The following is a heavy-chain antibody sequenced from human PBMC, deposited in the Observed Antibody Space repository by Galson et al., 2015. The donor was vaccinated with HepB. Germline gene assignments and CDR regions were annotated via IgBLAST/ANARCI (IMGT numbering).Heavy chain of an antibody. CDR1: GFTFSSYA. J-gene: IGHJ3*02. D-gene: IGHD2-2*01. CDR2: ISGSGGST. CDR3: AKDRIVVVPAATWRGDAFDI. Sequence: SLRLSCAASGFTFSSYAMSWVRQAPGKGLEWVSAISGSGGSTYYADSAKGRFTISRDNSKNTLYLQMNSLRAEDTAVYYCAKDRIVVVPAATWRGDAFDIWGQGTMVTVSS. V-gene: IGHV3-23*01.